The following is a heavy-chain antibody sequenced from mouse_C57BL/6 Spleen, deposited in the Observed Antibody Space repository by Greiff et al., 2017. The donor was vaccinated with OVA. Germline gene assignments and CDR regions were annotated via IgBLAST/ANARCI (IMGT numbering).Heavy chain of an antibody. CDR1: GYTFTSYW. CDR2: IDPSDSET. CDR3: ARGNYDYDVGAWFAY. D-gene: IGHD2-4*01. J-gene: IGHJ3*01. V-gene: IGHV1-52*01. Sequence: QVQLQQPGAELVRPGSSVKLSCKASGYTFTSYWMHWVKQRPIQGLEWIGNIDPSDSETHYNQKFKDKATLTVDKSSSTAYMQLSSLTSEDSAVYYCARGNYDYDVGAWFAYWGQGTLVTVSA.